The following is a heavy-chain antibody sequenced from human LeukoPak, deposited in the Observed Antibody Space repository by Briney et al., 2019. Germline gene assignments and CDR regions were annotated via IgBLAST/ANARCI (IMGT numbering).Heavy chain of an antibody. Sequence: ASVKVSCKASGYTFTSYGISWVRQAPGQGLEWMGWISAYNGNTNYAQKLQGRVTMTTDTSTGTAYMELRSLRSDDTAVYYCARGTGDYYYYYYGMDVWGQGTTVTVSS. CDR2: ISAYNGNT. D-gene: IGHD7-27*01. CDR3: ARGTGDYYYYYYGMDV. J-gene: IGHJ6*02. CDR1: GYTFTSYG. V-gene: IGHV1-18*01.